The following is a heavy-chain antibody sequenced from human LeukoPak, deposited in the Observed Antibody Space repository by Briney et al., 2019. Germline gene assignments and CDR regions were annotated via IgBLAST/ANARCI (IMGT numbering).Heavy chain of an antibody. CDR2: ISGSGGST. J-gene: IGHJ3*02. D-gene: IGHD3-9*01. V-gene: IGHV3-23*01. Sequence: GGSLRLSCAASGFTFSSYAMGWVRQAPGKGLEWVSAISGSGGSTYYADSVKGRFTISRDNSKNTLYLQMNSLRAEDTAVYYCANTASYTYYDILTGYSGGLGAFDIWGQGTMVTVSS. CDR1: GFTFSSYA. CDR3: ANTASYTYYDILTGYSGGLGAFDI.